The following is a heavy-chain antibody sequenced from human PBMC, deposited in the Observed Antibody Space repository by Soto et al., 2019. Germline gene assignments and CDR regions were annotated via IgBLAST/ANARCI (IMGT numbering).Heavy chain of an antibody. J-gene: IGHJ4*02. CDR1: GYTFTRYV. V-gene: IGHV1-18*01. Sequence: QVQLVQSGAEVKKPGASVKVSCKASGYTFTRYVITWVRQAPGQGLEWMGWISTYNGYTDYAQKLQGRVTMTTDTSTSTAYMELRSLRSDDTAVYYCVGGSDFDYWGQGTMVTVSS. CDR3: VGGSDFDY. D-gene: IGHD1-26*01. CDR2: ISTYNGYT.